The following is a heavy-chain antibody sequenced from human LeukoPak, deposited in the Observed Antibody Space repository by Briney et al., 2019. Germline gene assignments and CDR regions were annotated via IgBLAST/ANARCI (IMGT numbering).Heavy chain of an antibody. CDR2: IYYSGST. CDR3: GAGTFDALDI. V-gene: IGHV4-31*03. CDR1: GGSINSGGYY. Sequence: SQTLSLTCTVSGGSINSGGYYWSWIRQHPGKGLEWIGHIYYSGSTYYNPSLKSRVTISVDTSKNQFSLKLSSVTAADTAVYYCGAGTFDALDIWGQGTMVTVSS. J-gene: IGHJ3*02. D-gene: IGHD3-10*01.